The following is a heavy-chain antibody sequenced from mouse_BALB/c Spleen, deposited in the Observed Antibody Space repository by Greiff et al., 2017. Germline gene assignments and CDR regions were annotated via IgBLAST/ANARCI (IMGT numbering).Heavy chain of an antibody. Sequence: LQQPGSELVRPGASVKLSCKASGYTFTSYWMHWVKQRPGQGLEWIGNIYPGSGSTNYDEKFKSKATLTVDTSSSTAYMQLSSLTSEDSAVYYCTKAYYRYPYYFDYWGQGTTLTVSS. J-gene: IGHJ2*01. CDR3: TKAYYRYPYYFDY. CDR1: GYTFTSYW. D-gene: IGHD2-14*01. CDR2: IYPGSGST. V-gene: IGHV1S22*01.